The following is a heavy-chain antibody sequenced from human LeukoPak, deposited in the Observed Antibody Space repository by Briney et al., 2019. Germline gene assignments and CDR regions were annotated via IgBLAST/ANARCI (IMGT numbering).Heavy chain of an antibody. CDR3: ARYCSGGSCYLIYGMDV. CDR2: IHYSGST. J-gene: IGHJ6*02. CDR1: GGSIASYY. D-gene: IGHD2-15*01. V-gene: IGHV4-59*12. Sequence: KSSETLSLTCTVSGGSIASYYWSWIRKPPGKGLEWIGYIHYSGSTNYNPSLKSRVTISVDTSKNQLSLKLSSVTAADTAVYYCARYCSGGSCYLIYGMDVWGQGTTVTVSS.